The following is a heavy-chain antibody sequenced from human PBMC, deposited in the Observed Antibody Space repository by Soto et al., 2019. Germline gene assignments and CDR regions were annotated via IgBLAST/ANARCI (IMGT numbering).Heavy chain of an antibody. Sequence: EVQLLESGGGLVQPGGSLRLSCAASGFTFSIYAMTWVRQAPGKGLEWVSTISGSSGTTSYSDSVRGRFTISRNNSKNTLYLQMNSLRAEDTAVYYCAKDAYGWYFALWGRGTLVTVSS. J-gene: IGHJ2*01. CDR3: AKDAYGWYFAL. CDR2: ISGSSGTT. D-gene: IGHD4-17*01. CDR1: GFTFSIYA. V-gene: IGHV3-23*01.